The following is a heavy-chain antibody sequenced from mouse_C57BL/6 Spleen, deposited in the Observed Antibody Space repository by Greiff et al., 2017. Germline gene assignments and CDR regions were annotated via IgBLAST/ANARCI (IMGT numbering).Heavy chain of an antibody. J-gene: IGHJ4*01. CDR2: ISGGGGNT. Sequence: EVQLVESGGGLVKPGGSLKLSCAASGFTFSSYTMSWVRQTPEKRLAWVATISGGGGNTYYPDSVKGRFTISRDNAKNTLYLQMSSLRSEDTDMFYGARHGTVKVAMDYWGQVTAVTFSS. D-gene: IGHD4-1*01. CDR1: GFTFSSYT. CDR3: ARHGTVKVAMDY. V-gene: IGHV5-9*04.